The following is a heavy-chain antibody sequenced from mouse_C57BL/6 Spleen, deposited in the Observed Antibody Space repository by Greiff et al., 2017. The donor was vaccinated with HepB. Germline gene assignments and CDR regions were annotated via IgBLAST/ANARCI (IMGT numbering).Heavy chain of an antibody. CDR2: IHPNSGST. Sequence: VQLQQPGAELVKPGASVKLSCKASGYTFTSYWMHWVKQRPGQGLEWIGMIHPNSGSTNYNEKFKSKATLTVDKSSSTAYMQLSSLTSEDSAVYYCARRTPITGTYFDYGGQGTTLTVSS. CDR3: ARRTPITGTYFDY. V-gene: IGHV1-64*01. CDR1: GYTFTSYW. D-gene: IGHD4-1*01. J-gene: IGHJ2*01.